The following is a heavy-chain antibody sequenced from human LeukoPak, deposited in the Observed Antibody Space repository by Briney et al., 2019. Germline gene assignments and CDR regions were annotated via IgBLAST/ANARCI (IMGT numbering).Heavy chain of an antibody. V-gene: IGHV3-15*01. CDR2: IKSKTDGGTT. J-gene: IGHJ4*02. D-gene: IGHD2-21*01. CDR1: GFTFRNAR. Sequence: PVGALRHSCAASGFTFRNARMSSGRHTREKGLEWVGSIKSKTDGGTTDYAAPVKGRFTISRDDSKNTLYLQMNSLKTEDTAVYYCTPSPHSGGYWGQGTLVTVSS. CDR3: TPSPHSGGY.